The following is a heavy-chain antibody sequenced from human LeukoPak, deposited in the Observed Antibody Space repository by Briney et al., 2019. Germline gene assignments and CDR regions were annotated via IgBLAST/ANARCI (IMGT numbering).Heavy chain of an antibody. CDR3: AGGYDFWSGYYSY. CDR2: INPSGSST. J-gene: IGHJ4*02. Sequence: GSSVKVSCKASEYTFTSYYMHWVRQAPGQGREWMGIINPSGSSTSYAQKFQGRVTMTRDTYKSTVYLELSRLGPDDTAVYYCAGGYDFWSGYYSYWCLETLVPVSS. V-gene: IGHV1-46*01. CDR1: EYTFTSYY. D-gene: IGHD3-3*01.